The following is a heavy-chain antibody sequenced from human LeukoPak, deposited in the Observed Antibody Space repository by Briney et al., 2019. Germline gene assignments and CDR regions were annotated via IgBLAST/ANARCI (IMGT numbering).Heavy chain of an antibody. J-gene: IGHJ4*02. CDR2: IYYSGEA. CDR1: VGSLSRGDSY. V-gene: IGHV4-30-4*01. CDR3: ASPRSPYYFNS. Sequence: LQSLSLTRAVSVGSLSRGDSYGGWIRQTPGKGLGWIRYIYYSGEANYNPSLSGRVAISMDTSQNQFSLKLSSVTAAATAVYSCASPRSPYYFNSWGQGTLVTVSS.